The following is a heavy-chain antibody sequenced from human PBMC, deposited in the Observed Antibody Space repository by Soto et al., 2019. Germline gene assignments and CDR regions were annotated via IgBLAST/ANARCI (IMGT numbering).Heavy chain of an antibody. J-gene: IGHJ6*02. D-gene: IGHD4-4*01. CDR1: GFIFGNFW. Sequence: GGSLRLSCAASGFIFGNFWMSWVRQAPGEGLEWVANIKQDGSEKYYVDSVKGRFTLSRDNARNSLYLQMNSLRAEDTAVYFCARDPAIYSGKFDYGLDVWGRGTTVTVSS. CDR3: ARDPAIYSGKFDYGLDV. V-gene: IGHV3-7*01. CDR2: IKQDGSEK.